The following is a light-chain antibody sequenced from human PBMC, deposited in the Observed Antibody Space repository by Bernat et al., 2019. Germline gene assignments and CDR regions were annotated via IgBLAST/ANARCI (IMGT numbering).Light chain of an antibody. J-gene: IGLJ1*01. V-gene: IGLV2-14*03. CDR3: SSYTPTDTPSYV. Sequence: QSALTQPASVSGSPGQSIAISCIGTSSDVGAYDYVSRYQQHPGKAPRLMIYDVSNRPSGVSNCLSCCKSGNSASLTISGLQAEDEADYYCSSYTPTDTPSYVFATGTTVTVL. CDR1: SSDVGAYDY. CDR2: DVS.